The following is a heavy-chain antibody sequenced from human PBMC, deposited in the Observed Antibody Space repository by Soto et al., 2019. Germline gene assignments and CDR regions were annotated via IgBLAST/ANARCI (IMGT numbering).Heavy chain of an antibody. D-gene: IGHD2-21*02. CDR1: GFTFSSYA. CDR3: ARDPQDCGGDCLGYFDY. J-gene: IGHJ4*02. Sequence: QVQLVESGGGVVQPGRSLRLSCAASGFTFSSYAMHWVRQAPGKGLEWVAVISYDGSNKYYADSVKGRFTISRDNSKNXXYLQINSRRAEDTAVYYCARDPQDCGGDCLGYFDYWGQGTLVTVSS. V-gene: IGHV3-30-3*01. CDR2: ISYDGSNK.